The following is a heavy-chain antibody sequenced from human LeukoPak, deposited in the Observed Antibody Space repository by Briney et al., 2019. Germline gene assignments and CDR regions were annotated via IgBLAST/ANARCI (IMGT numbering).Heavy chain of an antibody. D-gene: IGHD6-6*01. CDR3: ARGASSSSCFDY. Sequence: ASVKVSCKASGGTFSSYAISWVRQAPGQGLEWMGRINPNSGGTNYAQKFQGRVTMTRDTSISTAYMELSRLRSDDTAVYYCARGASSSSCFDYWGQGTLVTVSS. CDR1: GGTFSSYA. J-gene: IGHJ4*02. CDR2: INPNSGGT. V-gene: IGHV1-2*06.